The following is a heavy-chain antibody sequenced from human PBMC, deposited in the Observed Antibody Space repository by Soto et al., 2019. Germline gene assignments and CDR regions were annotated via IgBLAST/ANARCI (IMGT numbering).Heavy chain of an antibody. D-gene: IGHD3-10*01. CDR1: GFTVSNNY. Sequence: EVQLVESGGGLIQPGGSLRLSCAVSGFTVSNNYMSWVRQAPGKGLEGVSVIYSGGYTAYGDSVKGRFTISRDNSKNTLFLKMKTLGPPAPPVFYCATHPGGGGYWGQGTLVTVSS. V-gene: IGHV3-53*01. J-gene: IGHJ4*02. CDR2: IYSGGYT. CDR3: ATHPGGGGY.